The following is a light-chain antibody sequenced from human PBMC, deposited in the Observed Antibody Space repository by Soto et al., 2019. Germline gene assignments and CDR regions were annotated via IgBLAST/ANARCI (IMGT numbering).Light chain of an antibody. CDR2: GAS. V-gene: IGKV3-20*01. CDR1: QSVSSSY. CDR3: RQYGRSPWT. Sequence: EIVLTQSPGTLSLSPGDRATLSCRASQSVSSSYLAWYQQKPGQAPGLLIYGASSRATGIPDRFSGSGSGTDFTLTISRLEPEDFAVYYCRQYGRSPWTFGQGTRWIS. J-gene: IGKJ1*01.